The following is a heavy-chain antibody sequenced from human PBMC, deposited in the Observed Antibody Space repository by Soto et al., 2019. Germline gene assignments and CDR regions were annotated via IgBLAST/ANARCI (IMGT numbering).Heavy chain of an antibody. V-gene: IGHV3-30-3*01. D-gene: IGHD6-13*01. Sequence: GGSLRLSCAASGFTFSSYAMNWVRQAPGKGLEWVAVISYDGSNKYYADSVKGRFTISRDNSKNTLYLQVNSLRAEDTAVYYCAREGIAATVDYGGQGTRVTGSA. CDR3: AREGIAATVDY. CDR1: GFTFSSYA. CDR2: ISYDGSNK. J-gene: IGHJ4*02.